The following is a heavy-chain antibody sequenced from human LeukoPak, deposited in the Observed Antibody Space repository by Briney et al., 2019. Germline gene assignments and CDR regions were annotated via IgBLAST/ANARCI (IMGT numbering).Heavy chain of an antibody. Sequence: SETLSLTCAVSGGSISSGGYSWSWIRQPTGKGLEWIGEINHSGSTNYNPSLKSRVTISVDTSKNQFSLELSSVTAADTAVYYCGRGRAIFGVVTFDPWGQGTLVTVSS. CDR3: GRGRAIFGVVTFDP. J-gene: IGHJ5*02. CDR1: GGSISSGGYS. D-gene: IGHD3-3*01. V-gene: IGHV4-34*01. CDR2: INHSGST.